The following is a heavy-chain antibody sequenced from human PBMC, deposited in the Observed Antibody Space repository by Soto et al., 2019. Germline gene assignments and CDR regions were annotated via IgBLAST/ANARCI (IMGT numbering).Heavy chain of an antibody. Sequence: LSLTCTVSGDSLTSGEYFWSWIRQHPGKGLEWIGYISYTGRTYYDPSLNSRLSISVDTSKNHFSLRLNSVTAADTAVYYCARGSFSSSSSWFDPWGQGTLVTVSS. CDR2: ISYTGRT. J-gene: IGHJ5*02. D-gene: IGHD6-6*01. CDR1: GDSLTSGEYF. V-gene: IGHV4-30-4*08. CDR3: ARGSFSSSSSWFDP.